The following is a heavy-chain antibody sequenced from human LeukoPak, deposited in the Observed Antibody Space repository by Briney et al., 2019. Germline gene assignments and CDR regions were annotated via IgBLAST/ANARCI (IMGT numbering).Heavy chain of an antibody. CDR2: ISGSAGST. Sequence: HPGGSLRLSCAASGFTFSSYAMSWVRQAPGTGVEWVSAISGSAGSTYYVDSVKGRFTISRDNSKNPLFLQMNSLTAEDTAVYYCAKDHAPGITVTRFDYWGQGTLVTVSS. V-gene: IGHV3-23*01. D-gene: IGHD4-11*01. CDR1: GFTFSSYA. CDR3: AKDHAPGITVTRFDY. J-gene: IGHJ4*02.